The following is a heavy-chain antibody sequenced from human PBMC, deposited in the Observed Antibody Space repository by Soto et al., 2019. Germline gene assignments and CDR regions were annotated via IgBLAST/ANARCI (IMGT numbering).Heavy chain of an antibody. V-gene: IGHV3-30-3*01. D-gene: IGHD3-3*01. CDR2: ITFDGSNK. CDR1: GFTFSRSP. J-gene: IGHJ6*02. CDR3: PGGEIFEGGGMDV. Sequence: GGSLRLSCAASGFTFSRSPMHWVRQAPGKGLEWVAVITFDGSNKYFADSVRGRFTISRDNSENILYLQMNSLRPEDKAMYYCPGGEIFEGGGMDVWGQGTAVTVSS.